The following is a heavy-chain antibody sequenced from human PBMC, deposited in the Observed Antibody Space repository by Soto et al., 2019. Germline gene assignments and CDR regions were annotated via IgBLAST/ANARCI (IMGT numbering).Heavy chain of an antibody. CDR3: GRDGYGSSSDVCWLGP. CDR1: GYTFTSYY. J-gene: IGHJ5*02. CDR2: INPSGGST. Sequence: QVQLVQNGAEVKKPGVSVKVSCKASGYTFTSYYMHWVRQAPGQGLEWMGIINPSGGSTTYVQKFQSRVIMARETSKSTVYRELSSQRSEDTDVYYCGRDGYGSSSDVCWLGPWGQGTPVTVSS. D-gene: IGHD6-6*01. V-gene: IGHV1-46*01.